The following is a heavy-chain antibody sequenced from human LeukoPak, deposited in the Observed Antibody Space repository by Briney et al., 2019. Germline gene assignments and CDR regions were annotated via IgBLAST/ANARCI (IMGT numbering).Heavy chain of an antibody. CDR3: AHAGYTSSWWFIDY. D-gene: IGHD6-13*01. J-gene: IGHJ4*02. Sequence: SGPTLVNPTQTLTLTCTFSGFSLSTSGVGVGWIRRPPGKALEWLALIYWDDDNRYSPSLESRLTLTKDTSKNQVVLTMTNMDPVDTATYYCAHAGYTSSWWFIDYWGQGTLVTVSS. V-gene: IGHV2-5*02. CDR1: GFSLSTSGVG. CDR2: IYWDDDN.